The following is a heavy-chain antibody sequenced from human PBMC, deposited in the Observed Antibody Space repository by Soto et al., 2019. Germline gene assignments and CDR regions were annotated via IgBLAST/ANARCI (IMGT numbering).Heavy chain of an antibody. Sequence: TSETLSLTCAVYGGSFSDFYWTWIRQPPGKGLEWIGEINHSGSTNYNPSLKSRVAISVDTSKNQFSLNLTSVTAADTAVYYCGRGPPGDKVEYWSQGTLVTVSS. J-gene: IGHJ4*02. D-gene: IGHD7-27*01. V-gene: IGHV4-34*01. CDR1: GGSFSDFY. CDR2: INHSGST. CDR3: GRGPPGDKVEY.